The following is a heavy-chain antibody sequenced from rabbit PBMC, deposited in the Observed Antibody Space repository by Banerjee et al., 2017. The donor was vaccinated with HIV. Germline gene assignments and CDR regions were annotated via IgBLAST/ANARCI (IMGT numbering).Heavy chain of an antibody. CDR2: INTSSGNT. Sequence: QEQLKETGGGLVQPGGSLTLSCKASGFDFSGYYMSWVRQAPGMGLEWIACINTSSGNTVYATWAKGRFTISKTSWTTVTLQMTSLTAADTATYFCARDLSGVIGWNLNLWGQGTLVTVS. D-gene: IGHD1-1*01. CDR1: GFDFSGYYM. V-gene: IGHV1S45*01. J-gene: IGHJ4*01. CDR3: ARDLSGVIGWNLNL.